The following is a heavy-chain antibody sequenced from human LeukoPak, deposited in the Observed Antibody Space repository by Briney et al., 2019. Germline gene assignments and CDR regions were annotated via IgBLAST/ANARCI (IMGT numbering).Heavy chain of an antibody. J-gene: IGHJ4*02. D-gene: IGHD2-15*01. CDR1: GGSFSGYY. CDR2: INHSGST. V-gene: IGHV4-34*01. CDR3: ASGILFSGGTTFDY. Sequence: PETLSLTCAVYGGSFSGYYWSWVRQPPGKGLEWIGEINHSGSTNYNPSLKSRVTISVDTSKNQFSLKLSSVTAADTAVYYCASGILFSGGTTFDYWGQGTLVTVSS.